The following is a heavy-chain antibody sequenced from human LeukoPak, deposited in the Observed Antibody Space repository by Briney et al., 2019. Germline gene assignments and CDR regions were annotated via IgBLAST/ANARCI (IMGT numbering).Heavy chain of an antibody. CDR3: TRDRRGYHYFDY. J-gene: IGHJ4*02. CDR2: IRIKAYGDTT. V-gene: IGHV3-49*04. Sequence: GGSLRLSCTASGFTFGDYAMSWVRQAPGKGLEWVGFIRIKAYGDTTEYAAPVKGRFTISRDDSKSIAYLQMNSLKIEDTAVYYCTRDRRGYHYFDYWGQGTLVTVSS. CDR1: GFTFGDYA. D-gene: IGHD1-1*01.